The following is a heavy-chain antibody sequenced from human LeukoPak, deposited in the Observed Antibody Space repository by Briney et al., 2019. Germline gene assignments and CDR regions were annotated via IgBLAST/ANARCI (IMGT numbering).Heavy chain of an antibody. Sequence: PGGSLRLSCPASGFTFSSHAMSWVRQAPGRGLEWVSSIDISGSNAYYADSVKGRFTISRDNSKNTLYLQMNSLRAEDTAVYYCAKDSRASSGGAFDIWGQGTMVTVSS. V-gene: IGHV3-23*01. CDR1: GFTFSSHA. CDR3: AKDSRASSGGAFDI. CDR2: IDISGSNA. D-gene: IGHD2-15*01. J-gene: IGHJ3*02.